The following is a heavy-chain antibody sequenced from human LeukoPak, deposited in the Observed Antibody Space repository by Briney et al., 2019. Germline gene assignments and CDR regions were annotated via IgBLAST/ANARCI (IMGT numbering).Heavy chain of an antibody. CDR2: INSNSATI. J-gene: IGHJ4*02. CDR1: GFTFSVYS. V-gene: IGHV3-48*02. D-gene: IGHD3-16*01. CDR3: ARSVGGHFDY. Sequence: GGSLRLSCAASGFTFSVYSINWVRQPPGMGLEWVSYINSNSATIQYADSVKGRFTISRDNAKNSLSLQMNSLRDEDTAVYYCARSVGGHFDYWGQGMLVTVSS.